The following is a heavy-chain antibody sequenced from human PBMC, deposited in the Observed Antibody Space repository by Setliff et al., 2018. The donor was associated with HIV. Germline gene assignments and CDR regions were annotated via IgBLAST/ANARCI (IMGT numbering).Heavy chain of an antibody. CDR2: IRPDASNK. CDR1: GLTFSTSY. Sequence: GGSLRLSCGASGLTFSTSYMTWLRQAPGKGLEWVAGIRPDASNKYYVDSVKGRFTISRDNDKKPLYLQMNSLRVEDTAVYYCAKGGAYSSGSMRALDIWGQGTMVTVSS. V-gene: IGHV3-7*03. D-gene: IGHD6-19*01. J-gene: IGHJ3*02. CDR3: AKGGAYSSGSMRALDI.